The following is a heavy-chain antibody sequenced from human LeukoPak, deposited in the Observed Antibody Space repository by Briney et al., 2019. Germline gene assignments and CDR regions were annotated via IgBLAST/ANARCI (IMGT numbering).Heavy chain of an antibody. CDR1: GFTFSSYA. Sequence: GGSLRLSCAASGFTFSSYAMSWVRQAPGEGLEWVSAISGSGGSTYYADSVKGRFTISRDNSKNTLYLQMNSLRAEDTAVYYCAKDRYYDILTGYFQYFQHWGQGTLVTVSS. CDR3: AKDRYYDILTGYFQYFQH. J-gene: IGHJ1*01. V-gene: IGHV3-23*01. CDR2: ISGSGGST. D-gene: IGHD3-9*01.